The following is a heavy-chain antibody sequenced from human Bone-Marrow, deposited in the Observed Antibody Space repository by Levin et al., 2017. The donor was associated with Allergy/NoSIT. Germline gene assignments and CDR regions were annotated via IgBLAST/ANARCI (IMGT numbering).Heavy chain of an antibody. D-gene: IGHD4-17*01. Sequence: GGSLRLSCKASGSSFTTYRISWVRQMPGKGLEWMGRIDPGDSYTKYSPSFQGHVTIAVDKSITTAHLQWSSLKASDTAMYYCARLGSGDGAYWGQGTLVTVSS. J-gene: IGHJ4*02. CDR3: ARLGSGDGAY. CDR2: IDPGDSYT. CDR1: GSSFTTYR. V-gene: IGHV5-10-1*01.